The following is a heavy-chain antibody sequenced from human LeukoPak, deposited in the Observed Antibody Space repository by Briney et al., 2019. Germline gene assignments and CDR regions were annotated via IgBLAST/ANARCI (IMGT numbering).Heavy chain of an antibody. CDR2: IYYSGST. Sequence: PSETLSLTCTVSGGSISTSNYYWSWIRLPPGKGLEWIGYIYYSGSTNYNPSLKSRVTISVDTSKNQFSLKLSSVTAADTAVYYCARVLHYDFWSGYFDYWGQGTLVTVSS. CDR1: GGSISTSNYY. D-gene: IGHD3-3*01. CDR3: ARVLHYDFWSGYFDY. V-gene: IGHV4-61*01. J-gene: IGHJ4*02.